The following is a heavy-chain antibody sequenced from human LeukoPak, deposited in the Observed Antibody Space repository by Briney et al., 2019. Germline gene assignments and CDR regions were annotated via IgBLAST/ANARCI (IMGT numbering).Heavy chain of an antibody. CDR2: IIPIFGTA. CDR1: GGTFISYA. D-gene: IGHD2-2*01. J-gene: IGHJ5*02. CDR3: ARDQKYQLLTLALDP. V-gene: IGHV1-69*05. Sequence: GASVKVSCKASGGTFISYAIIWVRQAPGQGLEWRGGIIPIFGTANYAQKFQGRVTITTDESTSTAYMELSSLRSEDTAVYYCARDQKYQLLTLALDPWGQGTLVTVSS.